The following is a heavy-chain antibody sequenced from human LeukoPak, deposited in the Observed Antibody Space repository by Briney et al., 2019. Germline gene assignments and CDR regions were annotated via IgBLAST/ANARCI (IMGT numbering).Heavy chain of an antibody. CDR2: ISAYNGNT. D-gene: IGHD3-22*01. CDR1: GYTFTSYG. Sequence: ASVKVSCKASGYTFTSYGISWVRQAPGQGLEWMGWISAYNGNTNYAQKLQGRVTMTRDTSTSTVYMELSSLRSEDTAVYYCARSLSYDSSGYYWNYWGQGTLVTVSS. CDR3: ARSLSYDSSGYYWNY. J-gene: IGHJ4*02. V-gene: IGHV1-18*01.